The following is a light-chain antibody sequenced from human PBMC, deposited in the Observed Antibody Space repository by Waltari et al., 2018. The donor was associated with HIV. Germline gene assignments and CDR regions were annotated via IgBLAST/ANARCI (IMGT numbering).Light chain of an antibody. J-gene: IGKJ4*01. CDR2: DAS. Sequence: DIHLTQSPSFLSASVGDRVTVACRASKDISDFLAWYQQKPGIAPRLLIYDASILYTGVPSRFRGSGSGTEFTLTISSLQPEDFASYYCQQLHTFPLTFGGGTKV. CDR1: KDISDF. CDR3: QQLHTFPLT. V-gene: IGKV1-9*01.